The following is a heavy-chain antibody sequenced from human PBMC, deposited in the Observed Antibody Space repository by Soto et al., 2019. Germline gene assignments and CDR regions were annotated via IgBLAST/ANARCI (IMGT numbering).Heavy chain of an antibody. V-gene: IGHV3-23*01. CDR2: ISGSGDKT. CDR1: GLIFSDYA. J-gene: IGHJ4*02. Sequence: PGGSLRLSCAASGLIFSDYAMSWVRQAPGKGLECVACISGSGDKTFYADSVKGRFTISRDNSENTVSLHMNSLRVDDTAVYFCAKDRFGIVGPVDYWGPGTLVTVSS. D-gene: IGHD1-26*01. CDR3: AKDRFGIVGPVDY.